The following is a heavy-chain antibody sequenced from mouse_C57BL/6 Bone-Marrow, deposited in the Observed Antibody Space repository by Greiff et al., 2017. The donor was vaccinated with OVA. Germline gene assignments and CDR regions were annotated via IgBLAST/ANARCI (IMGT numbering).Heavy chain of an antibody. CDR2: IRSKSNNYAT. V-gene: IGHV10-1*01. CDR3: VRHVDYGSWWYFDV. CDR1: GFSFNTHA. J-gene: IGHJ1*03. Sequence: EVKLMESGGGLVQPKGSLKLSCAASGFSFNTHAMNWVRQAPGKGLEWVARIRSKSNNYATYYADSVKDRFTISRDDSESMLYLQMNNLKTEDTAMYYCVRHVDYGSWWYFDVWGTGTTVTVSS. D-gene: IGHD1-1*01.